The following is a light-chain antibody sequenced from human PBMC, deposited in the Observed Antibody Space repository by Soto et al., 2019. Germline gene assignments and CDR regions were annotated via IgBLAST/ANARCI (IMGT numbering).Light chain of an antibody. CDR1: SSNIGAGYD. Sequence: VLSQPPSVSGAPGQRVTIPCTGSSSNIGAGYDAHWFQQVPGTAPKLLIYGSTNRPSGVPDRFSGSKSGTSASLAITGLQAEDEADYYCQSYDRSLGGNYVFGTGTKVTVL. CDR3: QSYDRSLGGNYV. J-gene: IGLJ1*01. V-gene: IGLV1-40*01. CDR2: GST.